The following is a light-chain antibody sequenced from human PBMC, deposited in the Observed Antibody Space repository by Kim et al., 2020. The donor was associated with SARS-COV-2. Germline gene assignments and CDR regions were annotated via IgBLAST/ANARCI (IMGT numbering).Light chain of an antibody. V-gene: IGKV3-15*01. J-gene: IGKJ1*01. CDR2: GAS. CDR3: QQFSNWPRT. Sequence: PGERATLSSRASQSVRSNLAWYQQRPGQAPRLLIDGASTRATGIPARFSGSGSGTEFTLTISSLQSEDFAVYYCQQFSNWPRTFGQGTKVDIK. CDR1: QSVRSN.